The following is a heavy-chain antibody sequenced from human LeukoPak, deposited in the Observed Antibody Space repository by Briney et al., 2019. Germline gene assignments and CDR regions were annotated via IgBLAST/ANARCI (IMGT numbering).Heavy chain of an antibody. V-gene: IGHV3-66*01. CDR1: GFTVSSNY. J-gene: IGHJ3*02. CDR3: ARDRIIYGDYGDAFDI. CDR2: IYSGGTT. D-gene: IGHD4-17*01. Sequence: GGSLRLSCAASGFTVSSNYMSWVRQAPGKGLEWVSVIYSGGTTYYADSVKGRFTISRDNSKNTLYLQMNSLRAEDTAVYFCARDRIIYGDYGDAFDIWGQGTMVTVSS.